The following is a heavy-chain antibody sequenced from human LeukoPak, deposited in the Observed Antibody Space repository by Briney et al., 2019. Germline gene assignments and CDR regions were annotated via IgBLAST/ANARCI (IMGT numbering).Heavy chain of an antibody. D-gene: IGHD3-22*01. J-gene: IGHJ4*02. CDR1: GFTFSDYY. Sequence: GGSLRLSCAASGFTFSDYYMSWIRQAPGKGLEWVSAISGSGGSTYYADSVKGRFTISRDNSKNTLYLQMNSLRAEDTAVYYCAKVRDSSEHRFFDYWGQGTLVTVSS. CDR3: AKVRDSSEHRFFDY. CDR2: ISGSGGST. V-gene: IGHV3-23*01.